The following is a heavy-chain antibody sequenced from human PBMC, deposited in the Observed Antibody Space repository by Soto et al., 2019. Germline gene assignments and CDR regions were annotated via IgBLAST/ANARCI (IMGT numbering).Heavy chain of an antibody. CDR3: ARQIRNFDSWSNTYYYYVLDC. CDR1: KNSFSTYW. D-gene: IGHD3-3*01. J-gene: IGHJ6*04. Sequence: RAESMQISGKRSKNSFSTYWIAWVRQMPGKGQEWMGIIYPGDSDTRYSPSFQGQVTIPADKSISTAHLQWSSLKASDTAMYYCARQIRNFDSWSNTYYYYVLDCSGKGSTVIVSS. CDR2: IYPGDSDT. V-gene: IGHV5-51*01.